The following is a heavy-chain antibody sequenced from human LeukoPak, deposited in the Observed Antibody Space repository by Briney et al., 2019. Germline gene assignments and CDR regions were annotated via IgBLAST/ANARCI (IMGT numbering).Heavy chain of an antibody. J-gene: IGHJ4*02. Sequence: SETLSLTCIVSGFSIRSDYAWGWVRQPPGKGLEWIGIIYHSGNTYYNPSLKSRVTMSVDTSRNQFSLKMRSVTAADTAVYYCVRDIWGLPPDYWGQGTLVTVSS. CDR1: GFSIRSDYA. CDR3: VRDIWGLPPDY. V-gene: IGHV4-38-2*02. D-gene: IGHD3-16*01. CDR2: IYHSGNT.